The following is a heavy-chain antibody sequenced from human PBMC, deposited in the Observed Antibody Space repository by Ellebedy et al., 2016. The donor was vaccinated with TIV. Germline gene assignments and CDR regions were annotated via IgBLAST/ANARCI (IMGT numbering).Heavy chain of an antibody. CDR3: AKGRGGGYDSSAPRYYFDY. Sequence: GESLKISCASSGFTFSSYAMSWPRQAQVQGLESVSTIIHTCSRTYYADSVEGRFIISRDNSKKTLYLQMNRLRTEDTAVYYCAKGRGGGYDSSAPRYYFDYWGLGTLVTVSS. D-gene: IGHD3-22*01. J-gene: IGHJ4*02. CDR2: IIHTCSRT. CDR1: GFTFSSYA. V-gene: IGHV3-23*01.